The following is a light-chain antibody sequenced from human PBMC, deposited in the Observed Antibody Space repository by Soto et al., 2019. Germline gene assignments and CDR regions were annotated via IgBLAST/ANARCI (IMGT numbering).Light chain of an antibody. CDR2: GAS. Sequence: EIVLTQSPGTLSLSPGERATLSCRASQSVTGSHLAWYQQRHGQAPMPLIYGASSRATGIPDRFSGSGSGTDFTLTTTRLEPEDFAVYYCQQYGVSPPTFGQGTKVEMK. CDR1: QSVTGSH. V-gene: IGKV3-20*01. CDR3: QQYGVSPPT. J-gene: IGKJ1*01.